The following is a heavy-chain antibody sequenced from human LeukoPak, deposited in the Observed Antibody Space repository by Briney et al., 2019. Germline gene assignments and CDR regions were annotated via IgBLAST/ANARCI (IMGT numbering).Heavy chain of an antibody. J-gene: IGHJ4*02. CDR1: GGSISSYY. Sequence: SETLSLTCTVSGGSISSYYWSWIRQPPGKGQEWIGYIYYSGSTNYNPSLKSRVTISVDTSKNQFSLKLSSVTAADTAVYYCARGEKWELPPAFVYWGQGTLVTVSS. CDR2: IYYSGST. V-gene: IGHV4-59*01. D-gene: IGHD1-26*01. CDR3: ARGEKWELPPAFVY.